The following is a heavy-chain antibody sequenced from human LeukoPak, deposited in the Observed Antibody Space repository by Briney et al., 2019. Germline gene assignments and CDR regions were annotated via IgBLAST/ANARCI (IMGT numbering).Heavy chain of an antibody. CDR3: ARDNGWSADF. Sequence: GGSLRLSGAASGFTFSRHWMYWVRQAPGKGLEWVANIKQDGNAKPYVDSVKGRFTISRDNAKNSLFLQMNSLRAEDTAVYYCARDNGWSADFWGQGTLVTVSS. CDR2: IKQDGNAK. J-gene: IGHJ4*02. CDR1: GFTFSRHW. D-gene: IGHD2-15*01. V-gene: IGHV3-7*03.